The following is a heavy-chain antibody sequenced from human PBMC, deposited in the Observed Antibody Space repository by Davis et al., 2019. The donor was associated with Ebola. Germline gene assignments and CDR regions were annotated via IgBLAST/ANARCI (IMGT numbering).Heavy chain of an antibody. Sequence: ASVKVSCKASGYTFTSYGISWVRQAPGQGLEWMGWISAYNGNTIYTQNLQGRVTMTTDTSTSTAYMELSSLRSEDTAVYYCARDRPLDFFFGDYYGMDVWGQGTTVTVSS. CDR3: ARDRPLDFFFGDYYGMDV. J-gene: IGHJ6*02. CDR2: ISAYNGNT. CDR1: GYTFTSYG. V-gene: IGHV1-18*01. D-gene: IGHD3-16*01.